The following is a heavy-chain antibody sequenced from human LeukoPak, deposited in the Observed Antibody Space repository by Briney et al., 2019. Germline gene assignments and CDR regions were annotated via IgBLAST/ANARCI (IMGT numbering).Heavy chain of an antibody. J-gene: IGHJ6*04. CDR3: ANQPYYYGSGSYPGMDV. CDR2: ISYDGSNK. V-gene: IGHV3-30*18. CDR1: GFTFSSYG. D-gene: IGHD3-10*01. Sequence: PGRSLRLSCAASGFTFSSYGMHWVRQAPGKELEWVAVISYDGSNKYYADSVKGRFTISRDNSKNTLYLQMNSLRAEDTAVYYCANQPYYYGSGSYPGMDVWGKGTTVAVSS.